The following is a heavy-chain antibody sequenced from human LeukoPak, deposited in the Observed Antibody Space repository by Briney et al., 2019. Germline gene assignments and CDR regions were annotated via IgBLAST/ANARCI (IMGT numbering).Heavy chain of an antibody. J-gene: IGHJ1*01. CDR2: ISGSGDGT. D-gene: IGHD3-22*01. V-gene: IGHV3-23*01. CDR3: AKDLDDSSGFYSYHH. CDR1: GFTFSSYA. Sequence: PGGSLRLSCAASGFTFSSYAMSWARQAPGEGLEWVSTISGSGDGTYYADSVKGRSTISRDNSKNTVYLQMNSLRADDTAVYYCAKDLDDSSGFYSYHHWGQGTLVTVSS.